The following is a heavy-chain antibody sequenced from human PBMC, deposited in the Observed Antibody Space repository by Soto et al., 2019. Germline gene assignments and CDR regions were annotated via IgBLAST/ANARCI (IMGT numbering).Heavy chain of an antibody. CDR1: GYTFTSYG. J-gene: IGHJ5*02. CDR3: ATSSGSAYWFDP. D-gene: IGHD6-6*01. V-gene: IGHV1-18*01. CDR2: ISAYNGNT. Sequence: QVQLVQSGAEVKKPGASVKVSCKASGYTFTSYGISWVRQAPGQGLEWMGWISAYNGNTNYAQKLQGRVTITTDTTTSTAYMKQRSLRSDDTAVYYCATSSGSAYWFDPWGQGTLVTVSS.